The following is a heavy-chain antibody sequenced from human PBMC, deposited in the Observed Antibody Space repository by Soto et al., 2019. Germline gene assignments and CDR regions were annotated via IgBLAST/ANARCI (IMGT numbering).Heavy chain of an antibody. V-gene: IGHV1-69*01. D-gene: IGHD2-2*01. J-gene: IGHJ6*02. CDR3: ARVGCSSTSCLYYYYYGMDV. Sequence: QVQLVQSGAEVKKPGSSVKVSCKASGGTFSSYAISWVRQAPGQGLEWMGGIIPIFGTANYAQKFQGRVTITADESTSTAYMELSSLRSEDTAVYYCARVGCSSTSCLYYYYYGMDVWGQGTTVTVSS. CDR1: GGTFSSYA. CDR2: IIPIFGTA.